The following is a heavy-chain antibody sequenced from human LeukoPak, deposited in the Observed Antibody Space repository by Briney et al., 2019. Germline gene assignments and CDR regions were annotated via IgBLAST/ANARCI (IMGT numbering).Heavy chain of an antibody. CDR3: ARERDYYDSSGYYVGAFDI. CDR2: ISAYNGNT. J-gene: IGHJ3*02. V-gene: IGHV1-18*01. Sequence: ASVKVSCKASGYTLTSYGISWVRQAPGQGLEWMGWISAYNGNTNYAQKLQGRVTMTTDTSTSTAYMELRSLRSDDTPVYYCARERDYYDSSGYYVGAFDIWGQGTMVTVSS. CDR1: GYTLTSYG. D-gene: IGHD3-22*01.